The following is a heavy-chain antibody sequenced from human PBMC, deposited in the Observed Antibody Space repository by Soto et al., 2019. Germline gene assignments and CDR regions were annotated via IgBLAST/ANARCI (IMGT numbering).Heavy chain of an antibody. CDR3: ARSPDTAMPRVQYNWFDP. CDR2: ISSSSSTI. D-gene: IGHD5-18*01. J-gene: IGHJ5*02. Sequence: GGSLRLSCAASGFTFSSYSMNWVRQAPGKGLEWVSYISSSSSTIYYADSVKGRFTISRDNAKNSLYLQMNSLRDEDTAVYYCARSPDTAMPRVQYNWFDPWGQGTLVTVSS. V-gene: IGHV3-48*02. CDR1: GFTFSSYS.